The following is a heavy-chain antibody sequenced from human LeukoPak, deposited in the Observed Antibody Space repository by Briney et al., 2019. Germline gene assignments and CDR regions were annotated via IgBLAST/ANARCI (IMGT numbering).Heavy chain of an antibody. CDR2: MNPNSGNT. CDR1: GYTFTGYY. CDR3: ARGSAPWFGELYLLDY. V-gene: IGHV1-8*03. D-gene: IGHD3-10*01. Sequence: ASVKVSCKASGYTFTGYYMHWVRQAPGQGLEWMGWMNPNSGNTGYAQKFQGRVTITRNTSISTAYMELSSLRSEDTAVYYCARGSAPWFGELYLLDYWGQGTLVTVSS. J-gene: IGHJ4*02.